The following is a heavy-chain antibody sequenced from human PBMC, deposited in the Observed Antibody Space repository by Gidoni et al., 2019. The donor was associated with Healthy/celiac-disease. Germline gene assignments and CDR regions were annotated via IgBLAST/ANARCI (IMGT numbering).Heavy chain of an antibody. V-gene: IGHV3-21*01. CDR1: RFTFSSYS. Sequence: EVQLVESGGGLCKPGGSLRLSCDASRFTFSSYSMNWVRQAPGKGLELVSSISSSSSYIYYADSVKGRFTISRDNAKNSLYLQMNSLRAEDTAVYYCASLFYGDPQTDYFDYWGQGTLVTVSS. J-gene: IGHJ4*02. CDR3: ASLFYGDPQTDYFDY. D-gene: IGHD4-17*01. CDR2: ISSSSSYI.